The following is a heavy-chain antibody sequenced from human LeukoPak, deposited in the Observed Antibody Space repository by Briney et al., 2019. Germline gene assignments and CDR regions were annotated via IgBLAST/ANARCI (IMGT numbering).Heavy chain of an antibody. CDR1: GDSITSGGYY. CDR2: ILYGGST. Sequence: SQTLSLTCIVSGDSITSGGYYWSWIRQHPGKGLEWIGFILYGGSTFYNPSLKSRVTMSVVTSKNQLSLKLSSVTAADTAVYYCARDRRGGNFFDYWGQGTLVSVSS. D-gene: IGHD4-23*01. V-gene: IGHV4-31*03. J-gene: IGHJ4*02. CDR3: ARDRRGGNFFDY.